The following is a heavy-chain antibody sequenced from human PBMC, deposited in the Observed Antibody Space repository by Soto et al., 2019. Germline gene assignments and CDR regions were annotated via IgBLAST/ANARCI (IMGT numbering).Heavy chain of an antibody. J-gene: IGHJ4*02. V-gene: IGHV4-61*08. CDR1: DDSFRGAEYY. Sequence: ALETLSLTCTVSDDSFRGAEYYWSWIRQPLGKGPEWIGYTYYNGDTKYNPALRSRVTMSEDTSKNQFSLRLSSVTAADTAVYFCARGPAYIDGWRTFDLWGRGILVTVSS. D-gene: IGHD6-19*01. CDR2: TYYNGDT. CDR3: ARGPAYIDGWRTFDL.